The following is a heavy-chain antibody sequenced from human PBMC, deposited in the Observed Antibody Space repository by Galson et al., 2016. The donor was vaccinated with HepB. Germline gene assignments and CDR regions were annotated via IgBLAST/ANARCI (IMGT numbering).Heavy chain of an antibody. Sequence: GSLRLSCAASGFTFSSYWMPWVRQAPGKGLVGLSRISTDGRTANQADSAKGRFPISRENARNTVYLQMNSLTAEDTAVYYCGAFRGDSSGYGEYWSQGTLVTVSS. CDR1: GFTFSSYW. J-gene: IGHJ4*02. CDR2: ISTDGRTA. V-gene: IGHV3-74*01. D-gene: IGHD5-18*01. CDR3: GAFRGDSSGYGEY.